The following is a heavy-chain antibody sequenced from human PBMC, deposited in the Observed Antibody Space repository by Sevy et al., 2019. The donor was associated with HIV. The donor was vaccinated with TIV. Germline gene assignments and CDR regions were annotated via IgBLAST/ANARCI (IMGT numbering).Heavy chain of an antibody. CDR3: ARDPRTFYYDSSGYGHDY. CDR2: ISANNGNT. J-gene: IGHJ4*02. V-gene: IGHV1-18*01. Sequence: ASVKVSCKASGYTFTSYGISWVRQASGQGLEWMGWISANNGNTNYVQKFQGRVTMTTDTSTTTAYMELRSLRSDDTAVYYCARDPRTFYYDSSGYGHDYWGQGTLVTVSS. CDR1: GYTFTSYG. D-gene: IGHD3-22*01.